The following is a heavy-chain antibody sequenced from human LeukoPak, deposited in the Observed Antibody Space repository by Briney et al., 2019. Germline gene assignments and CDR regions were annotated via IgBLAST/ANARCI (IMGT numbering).Heavy chain of an antibody. CDR3: ARDFIVTVTTPKYYYYYYYMDV. CDR1: GFTFSSYW. Sequence: GGSLRLSCAASGFTFSSYWMSWVRQAPGRGLEWVANIKRDGSEKYYVDSVKGRFTISRDNAKNSLYLQMNSLRAEDTAVYYCARDFIVTVTTPKYYYYYYYMDVWGKGTTVTVSS. J-gene: IGHJ6*03. D-gene: IGHD4-11*01. V-gene: IGHV3-7*01. CDR2: IKRDGSEK.